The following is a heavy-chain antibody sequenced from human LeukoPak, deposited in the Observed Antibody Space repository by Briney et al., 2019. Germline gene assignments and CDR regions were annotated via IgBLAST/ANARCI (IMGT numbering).Heavy chain of an antibody. CDR1: GASISGYY. CDR2: IYYTGSA. D-gene: IGHD3-3*01. Sequence: SETLSLTCTVSGASISGYYWNWIRQAPGKGLEWIGFIYYTGSANYNPSLRGRVTISVDSSKNQISLELTSVAAADTAVYYCGQALSQVGVVTLGASDIWGQGTMVTVSS. CDR3: GQALSQVGVVTLGASDI. V-gene: IGHV4-59*03. J-gene: IGHJ3*02.